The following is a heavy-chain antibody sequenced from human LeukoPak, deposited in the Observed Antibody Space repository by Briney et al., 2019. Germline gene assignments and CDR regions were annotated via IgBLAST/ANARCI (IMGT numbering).Heavy chain of an antibody. J-gene: IGHJ3*02. CDR1: GFTFSSHW. CDR3: AREGDYTWSFLI. D-gene: IGHD1-26*01. CDR2: INQDGSVK. Sequence: PGGPLRLSCAASGFTFSSHWMSWIRQAPGKGLEWVANINQDGSVKYYVDSVKGRFTISRDNAKNSLYLQINSLRAEDSAVYYCAREGDYTWSFLIWGQGTMVTVSS. V-gene: IGHV3-7*01.